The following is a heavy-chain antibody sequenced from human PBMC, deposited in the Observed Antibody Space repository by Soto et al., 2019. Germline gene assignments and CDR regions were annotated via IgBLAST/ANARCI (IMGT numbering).Heavy chain of an antibody. CDR1: GFTFSSYA. CDR3: ARGVVAATYYYYGMDV. D-gene: IGHD2-15*01. V-gene: IGHV3-30-3*01. Sequence: QVQLVESGGGVVQPGRSLRLSCAASGFTFSSYAMHWVRQAPGKGLEWVAVISYDGSNKYYADSVKGRFTISRDNSKNTLYLQMNSLRAEDTAVYYCARGVVAATYYYYGMDVWGQGTTVTVS. J-gene: IGHJ6*02. CDR2: ISYDGSNK.